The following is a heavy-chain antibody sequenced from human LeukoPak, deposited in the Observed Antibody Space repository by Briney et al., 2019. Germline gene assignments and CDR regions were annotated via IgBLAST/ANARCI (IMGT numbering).Heavy chain of an antibody. CDR1: GYTFTSYG. V-gene: IGHV1-18*01. D-gene: IGHD3-3*01. CDR2: ISAYNGNT. J-gene: IGHJ4*02. Sequence: ASVKVSCKASGYTFTSYGISWVRQAPGQGLEWMGWISAYNGNTNYAQKLQGRVTMTTDTSTSTAYMELRSLGSDDTAVYYCASSLIDFWSGYPPFDYWGQGTLVTVSS. CDR3: ASSLIDFWSGYPPFDY.